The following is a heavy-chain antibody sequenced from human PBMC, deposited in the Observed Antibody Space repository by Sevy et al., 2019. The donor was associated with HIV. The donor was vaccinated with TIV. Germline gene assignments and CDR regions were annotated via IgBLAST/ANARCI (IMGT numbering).Heavy chain of an antibody. CDR2: SYSDDSR. D-gene: IGHD6-13*01. J-gene: IGHJ6*02. Sequence: GGSLRLSCAASGFTVTNNYISWVRQAPGRGLDWVALSYSDDSRYFADSVRGRFTISRDSLKNTLYLQMNSLRAEDTAVYYCARLHPHIAAARAMDVWGQRTTVTVSS. V-gene: IGHV3-53*01. CDR1: GFTVTNNY. CDR3: ARLHPHIAAARAMDV.